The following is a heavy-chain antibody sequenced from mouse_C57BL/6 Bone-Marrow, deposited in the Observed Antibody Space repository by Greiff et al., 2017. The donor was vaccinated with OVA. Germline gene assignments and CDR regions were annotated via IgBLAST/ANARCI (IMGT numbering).Heavy chain of an antibody. J-gene: IGHJ2*01. CDR1: GYSITSGYY. CDR3: AREAGTTGGY. D-gene: IGHD1-1*01. V-gene: IGHV3-6*01. CDR2: ISYDGSN. Sequence: EVKLLESGPGLVKPSQSLSLTCSVTGYSITSGYYWNWIRQFPGNKLEWMGYISYDGSNNYNPSLKNRISITRDTSKNQFFLKLNSVTTEDTATYYCAREAGTTGGYWGQGTTLTVSS.